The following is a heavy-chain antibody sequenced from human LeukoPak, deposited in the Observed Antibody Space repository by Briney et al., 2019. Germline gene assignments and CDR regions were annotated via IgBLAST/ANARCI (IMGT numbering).Heavy chain of an antibody. V-gene: IGHV3-30*03. J-gene: IGHJ5*02. CDR1: GFTFSSYG. Sequence: PGRSLRLSCAASGFTFSSYGMHWVRQAPGKGLEWVAVISYDGSNKYYADSVKGRFTISRDNSKNTLYLQMDSLGAEDTAVYYCARGESGAGSYYPLLDLWGQGTLVTVSS. CDR3: ARGESGAGSYYPLLDL. CDR2: ISYDGSNK. D-gene: IGHD3-10*01.